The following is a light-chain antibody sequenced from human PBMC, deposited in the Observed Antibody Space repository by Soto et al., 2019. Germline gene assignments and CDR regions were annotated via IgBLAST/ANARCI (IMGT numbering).Light chain of an antibody. J-gene: IGKJ1*01. CDR1: QSVMNN. CDR2: GVS. CDR3: DQYDNWWT. Sequence: ELVMTHTLDTLSVSPGERATLLCRASQSVMNNLAWYQQNPGQSPRRLIYGVSTRATSVPARFSGSGSGTAFTLTISSLQPEDFAVYYCDQYDNWWTFSQGTKVDIK. V-gene: IGKV3-15*01.